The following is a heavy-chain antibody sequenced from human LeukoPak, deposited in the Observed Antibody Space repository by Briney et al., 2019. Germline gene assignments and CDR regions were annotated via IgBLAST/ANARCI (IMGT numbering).Heavy chain of an antibody. J-gene: IGHJ5*02. Sequence: SETLSLTCTVSGGSISSSSYYWGWIRQPPGKGLEWIGEINHSGSTNYNPSLKSRVTISVDTSKNQFSLKLSSVTAADTAVYYCARGLLEAWGQGTLVTVSS. V-gene: IGHV4-39*07. CDR2: INHSGST. D-gene: IGHD2/OR15-2a*01. CDR1: GGSISSSSYY. CDR3: ARGLLEA.